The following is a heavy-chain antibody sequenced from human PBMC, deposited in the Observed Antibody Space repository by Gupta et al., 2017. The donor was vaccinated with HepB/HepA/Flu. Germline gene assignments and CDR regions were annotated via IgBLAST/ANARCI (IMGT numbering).Heavy chain of an antibody. J-gene: IGHJ4*02. Sequence: EVQLLESGGGLVQPGGSLRLSCAASGVTVSSFAMSWVRQAPGKGLEWVSSISDKGGYTYTYYADSVKGRFTISRDNSKNTLYLQMSSLRAEDTAVYYCAKDRRDFDYWGQGTLVTVSS. CDR2: ISDKGGYTYT. CDR3: AKDRRDFDY. CDR1: GVTVSSFA. V-gene: IGHV3-23*01.